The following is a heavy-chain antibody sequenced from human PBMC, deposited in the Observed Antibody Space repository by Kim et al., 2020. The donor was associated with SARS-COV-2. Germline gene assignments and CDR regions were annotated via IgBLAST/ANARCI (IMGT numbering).Heavy chain of an antibody. CDR2: ISGSGGTS. D-gene: IGHD2-21*01. J-gene: IGHJ6*03. CDR1: EFTFSSYA. Sequence: GGSLRLSCAASEFTFSSYAMSWVRQAPGKGLEWVSFISGSGGTSYEAYVVGRLSIFTDDTNNNAHLLQNSSMTADNTVDYCSGGDACCGSACCYY. CDR3: SGGDACCGSACCYY. V-gene: IGHV3-23*01.